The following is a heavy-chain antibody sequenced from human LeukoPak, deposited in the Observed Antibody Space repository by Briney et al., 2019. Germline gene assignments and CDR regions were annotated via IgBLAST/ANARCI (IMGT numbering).Heavy chain of an antibody. J-gene: IGHJ6*02. CDR1: GYTFTGYD. CDR3: ARADTYYYDSSGFLGFGYYYGMDV. V-gene: IGHV1-2*02. Sequence: ASVKVSCKASGYTFTGYDMHWVRQAPGQGLEWMGWINPNSGGTNYAQKFQGRVTMTRDTSISTAYMELSRLRSDDTAVYYCARADTYYYDSSGFLGFGYYYGMDVWGQGTTGTVSS. D-gene: IGHD3-22*01. CDR2: INPNSGGT.